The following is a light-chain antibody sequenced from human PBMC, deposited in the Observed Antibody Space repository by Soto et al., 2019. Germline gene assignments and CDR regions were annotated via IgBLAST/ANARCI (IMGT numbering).Light chain of an antibody. CDR2: GAS. CDR1: QSVSST. V-gene: IGKV3-15*01. Sequence: EIVMTQSPATLSVSPGERATLSCRASQSVSSTLAWYQQKPGQAPRLLIYGASTRATGIPARFSGSGSGTEFTHTISSLQSEDFAVYYCQQYNNWPRTFGQGTKVDI. CDR3: QQYNNWPRT. J-gene: IGKJ1*01.